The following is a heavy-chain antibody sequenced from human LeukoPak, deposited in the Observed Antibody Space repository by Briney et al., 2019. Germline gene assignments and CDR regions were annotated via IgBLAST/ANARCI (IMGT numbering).Heavy chain of an antibody. CDR3: AKDHHSRGWYYFDY. CDR2: ISYDGSDN. CDR1: GFTFSSYG. V-gene: IGHV3-30*18. Sequence: GGSLRLSCVASGFTFSSYGMHWVRQAPGKGLEWVAVISYDGSDNYYADSLKGRFTISRDNSMNTLYLQMNSLRAEDTAVYYCAKDHHSRGWYYFDYWGQGTLVTVSS. J-gene: IGHJ4*02. D-gene: IGHD6-19*01.